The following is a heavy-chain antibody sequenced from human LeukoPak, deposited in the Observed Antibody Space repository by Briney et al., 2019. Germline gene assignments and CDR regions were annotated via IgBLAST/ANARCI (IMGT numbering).Heavy chain of an antibody. CDR1: GGSISSYY. CDR2: IYYSGST. V-gene: IGHV4-59*08. J-gene: IGHJ3*02. CDR3: ARRSITMVRGQPWDAFDI. Sequence: SETLSLTCTVSGGSISSYYWSWNRQPPGKGLEWIGYIYYSGSTNYNPSLKSRVTISVDTSKNQFSLKLSSVTAADTAVYYCARRSITMVRGQPWDAFDIWGQGTMVTVSS. D-gene: IGHD3-10*01.